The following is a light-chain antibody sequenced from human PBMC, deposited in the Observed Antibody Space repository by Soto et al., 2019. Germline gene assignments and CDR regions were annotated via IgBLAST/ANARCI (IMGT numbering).Light chain of an antibody. J-gene: IGKJ1*01. CDR3: QQYGSSPWT. Sequence: EIVLTQSPGTLSLSPGESATLSCRASQSVSSSYLDWYQQKPGQAPRLLLYGASSRATGIPDRFSGSGSGTDFTLTISRLEPEDFAVYYCQQYGSSPWTFGQGTKVEIK. V-gene: IGKV3-20*01. CDR2: GAS. CDR1: QSVSSSY.